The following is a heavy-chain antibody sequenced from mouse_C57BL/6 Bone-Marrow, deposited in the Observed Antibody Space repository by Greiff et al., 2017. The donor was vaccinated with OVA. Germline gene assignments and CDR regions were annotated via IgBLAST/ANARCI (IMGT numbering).Heavy chain of an antibody. J-gene: IGHJ4*01. V-gene: IGHV1-53*01. Sequence: QVQLQQPGTELVKPGASVKLSCKASGYTFTSYWMHLVKQRPGQGLEWIGNINPSNGGTNYNEKFKSKATLTVDKSSSTAYMQLSSLTSEDSAVYYCARKGAYYYAMDYWGQGTSVTVSS. CDR1: GYTFTSYW. CDR2: INPSNGGT. CDR3: ARKGAYYYAMDY.